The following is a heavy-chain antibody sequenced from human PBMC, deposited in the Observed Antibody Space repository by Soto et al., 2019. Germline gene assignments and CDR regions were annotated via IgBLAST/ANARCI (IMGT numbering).Heavy chain of an antibody. CDR2: IYYSGST. Sequence: LSETLSITCTVSGGSISSGDYYWSWIRQPPGKGLEWIGYIYYSGSTYYNPSLKSRVTISVDTSKNQFSLKLSSVTAADTAVYYWARVGRGSFDDYYYGMDVWGQGTTVT. D-gene: IGHD2-15*01. CDR1: GGSISSGDYY. J-gene: IGHJ6*01. V-gene: IGHV4-30-4*01. CDR3: ARVGRGSFDDYYYGMDV.